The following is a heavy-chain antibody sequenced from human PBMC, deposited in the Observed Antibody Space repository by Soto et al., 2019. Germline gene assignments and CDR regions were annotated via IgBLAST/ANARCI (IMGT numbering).Heavy chain of an antibody. CDR3: ERFDSDSDYYYGIDV. CDR2: ISSSDSTI. J-gene: IGHJ6*02. V-gene: IGHV3-48*03. Sequence: PGGSLRLSCAASGFSLSSYQMNWVRQAPGKGLEWILYISSSDSTIFYADSVKGRFTVSRDNANNSLYLQMNSLRADDTAVYYCERFDSDSDYYYGIDVWGQGTTVTVYS. CDR1: GFSLSSYQ. D-gene: IGHD3-9*01.